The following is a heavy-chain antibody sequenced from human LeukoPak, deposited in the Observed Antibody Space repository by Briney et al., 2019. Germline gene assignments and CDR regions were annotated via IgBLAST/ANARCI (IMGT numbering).Heavy chain of an antibody. CDR3: AKVKEDQLLFSYYYYMDV. D-gene: IGHD2-2*01. Sequence: GGSLRLSCAASGFTFSSYAMSWVRQAPGKGLEWVSAISGSGGSTYYADSVKGRFTISRDNSKNTLYLQMNSLRAEDTAVYYCAKVKEDQLLFSYYYYMDVWGKGTTVTVSS. J-gene: IGHJ6*03. V-gene: IGHV3-23*01. CDR2: ISGSGGST. CDR1: GFTFSSYA.